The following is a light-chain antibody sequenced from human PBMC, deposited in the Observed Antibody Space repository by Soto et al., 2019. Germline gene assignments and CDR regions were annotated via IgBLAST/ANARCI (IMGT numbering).Light chain of an antibody. Sequence: QSVLTQSPSASASLGASVKLTCTLSSGHSSYAIAWHQQQPEKGPRYLLKLHSDGSHSKGDGIPDRFSASSSGAERYLTISSLQSEDEAYYYCQTWGTGIQVFGGGTKLTVL. J-gene: IGLJ2*01. CDR2: LHSDGSH. CDR3: QTWGTGIQV. CDR1: SGHSSYA. V-gene: IGLV4-69*01.